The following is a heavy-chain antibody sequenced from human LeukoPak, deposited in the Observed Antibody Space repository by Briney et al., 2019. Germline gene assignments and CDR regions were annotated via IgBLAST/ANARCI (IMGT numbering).Heavy chain of an antibody. J-gene: IGHJ4*02. CDR3: AKATGTLTN. D-gene: IGHD1-1*01. V-gene: IGHV3-9*01. CDR2: ISWNSGSI. CDR1: GFTFDDYA. Sequence: PGGSLRLSCAASGFTFDDYAMHWVRQAPGKGLEWVSGISWNSGSIGYADSVKGRFTISRDNSKNTLYLQMNSLTAEDTAIFYCAKATGTLTNWGQGILVTVSS.